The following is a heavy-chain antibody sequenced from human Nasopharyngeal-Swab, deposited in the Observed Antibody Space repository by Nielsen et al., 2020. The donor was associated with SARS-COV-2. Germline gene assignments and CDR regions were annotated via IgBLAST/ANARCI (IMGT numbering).Heavy chain of an antibody. Sequence: WIRQPPGKGLEWVSYISSSSSTIYYADSVKGRFTISRDNAKNSLYLQMNSLRAEDTAVYYCAAYYYGSGSGAYWGQGTLVTVSS. CDR2: ISSSSSTI. CDR3: AAYYYGSGSGAY. D-gene: IGHD3-10*01. V-gene: IGHV3-48*04. J-gene: IGHJ4*02.